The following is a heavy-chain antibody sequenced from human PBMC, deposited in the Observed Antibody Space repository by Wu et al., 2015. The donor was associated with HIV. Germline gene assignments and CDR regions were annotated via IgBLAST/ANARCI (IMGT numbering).Heavy chain of an antibody. D-gene: IGHD3-9*01. CDR2: IIPYSKRS. J-gene: IGHJ4*02. CDR1: GHPLRGSS. Sequence: QVQLVQSGAEVKKPGSSVKLSCQLSGHPLRGSSFNWVRQAPGRGLEWMGRIIPYSKRSESDMKFKGRLNFSADESTTTAYMELTGLTADDTAVYYCARSLQYYDILTGYFTLRYFDYWGQGTLVTVSS. CDR3: ARSLQYYDILTGYFTLRYFDY. V-gene: IGHV1-69*18.